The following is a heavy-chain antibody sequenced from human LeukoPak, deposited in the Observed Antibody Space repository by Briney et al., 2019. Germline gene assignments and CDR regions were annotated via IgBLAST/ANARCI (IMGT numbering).Heavy chain of an antibody. J-gene: IGHJ4*02. D-gene: IGHD6-13*01. CDR1: GFTFSSYS. V-gene: IGHV3-21*01. CDR2: ITSSGKYM. CDR3: ARVLAQQQGY. Sequence: KPGGSLRLSCAASGFTFSSYSMNWVRQAPGKGLEWVSSITSSGKYMFYADSLKGRFTISRDNAKNSLYLRMHSLRVEDTAVYYCARVLAQQQGYWGQGTLVTVSS.